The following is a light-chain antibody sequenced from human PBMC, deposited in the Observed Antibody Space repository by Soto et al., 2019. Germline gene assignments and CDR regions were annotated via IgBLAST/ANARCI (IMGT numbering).Light chain of an antibody. Sequence: DIQMTQSPSSLSASVGDRVTITCRASQSISSYLNWYQQKPGKAPNLLIYAASSLQSGVPSRFSGSGSGIEFTLTISSLQPEDFATYYCQQSYSTPLTFGPGTKVDIK. CDR2: AAS. CDR3: QQSYSTPLT. V-gene: IGKV1-39*01. CDR1: QSISSY. J-gene: IGKJ3*01.